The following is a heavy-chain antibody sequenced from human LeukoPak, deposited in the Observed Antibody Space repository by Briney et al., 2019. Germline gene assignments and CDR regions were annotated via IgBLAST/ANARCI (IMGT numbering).Heavy chain of an antibody. CDR3: ARGGTTVTDWFDP. D-gene: IGHD4-17*01. V-gene: IGHV1-2*02. Sequence: ASVKVSCTASGYTFTDYYIHWVRQAPGQGLEWMGWINPNSGGTNYAQKFQGRVTMTRDTSISTAYMELSRLRSDDTAVYYCARGGTTVTDWFDPWGQGTLVTVSS. CDR1: GYTFTDYY. CDR2: INPNSGGT. J-gene: IGHJ5*02.